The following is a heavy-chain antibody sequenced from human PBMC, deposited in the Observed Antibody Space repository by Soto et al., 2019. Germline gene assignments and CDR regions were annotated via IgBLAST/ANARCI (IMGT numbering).Heavy chain of an antibody. CDR1: LFTVSHRH. Sequence: GSLRLSCSSSLFTVSHRHMYGVRQSPGKGLEWLSVIFSDGSTYYVDSVRGRFTISRDNSENTLYLQMNTLRGDDSAVYYCARDLGTPDHSWGQGTLVTVSS. CDR3: ARDLGTPDHS. CDR2: IFSDGST. V-gene: IGHV3-53*01. J-gene: IGHJ4*02.